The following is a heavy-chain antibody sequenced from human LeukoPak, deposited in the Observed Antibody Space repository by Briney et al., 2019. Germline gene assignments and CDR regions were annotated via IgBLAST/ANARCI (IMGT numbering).Heavy chain of an antibody. CDR2: ISHGGDNT. D-gene: IGHD1-26*01. CDR3: AKGSGSFSSYYYYMDV. Sequence: GGSLRLSCAASGFPFSTYAMSWVRPAPGKGLEWVSAISHGGDNTYYADSVKGRFALSRDSSENTLYLQMNGLRAQDTAVYFCAKGSGSFSSYYYYMDVWGEGTTVTVSS. CDR1: GFPFSTYA. V-gene: IGHV3-23*01. J-gene: IGHJ6*03.